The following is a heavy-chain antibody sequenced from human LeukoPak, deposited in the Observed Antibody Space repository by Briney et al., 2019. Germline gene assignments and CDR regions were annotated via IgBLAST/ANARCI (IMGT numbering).Heavy chain of an antibody. J-gene: IGHJ6*04. Sequence: QTGGSLRLSCAASGFTFSSYEMNWARQAPGKGVEWVSYISSSGSTIYYADSVKGRFTISRDNAKNSLYLQMNSLRAEDTAVYYCAELGITMIGGVWGKGTTVTISS. CDR2: ISSSGSTI. CDR3: AELGITMIGGV. CDR1: GFTFSSYE. D-gene: IGHD3-10*02. V-gene: IGHV3-48*03.